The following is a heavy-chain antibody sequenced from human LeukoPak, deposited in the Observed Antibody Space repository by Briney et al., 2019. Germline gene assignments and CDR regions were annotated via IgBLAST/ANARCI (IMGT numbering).Heavy chain of an antibody. CDR1: GFTFSSYT. Sequence: GGSLRLSCAASGFTFSSYTMHWVRQAPGKGLEWVAVISYDGSNKHYADSVKGRFTISRDNSNNTLYLQMNSLRVEGTAVYYCARAGPPRLWFGELLVWGQGTLVSVSS. V-gene: IGHV3-30*04. J-gene: IGHJ4*02. CDR2: ISYDGSNK. CDR3: ARAGPPRLWFGELLV. D-gene: IGHD3-10*01.